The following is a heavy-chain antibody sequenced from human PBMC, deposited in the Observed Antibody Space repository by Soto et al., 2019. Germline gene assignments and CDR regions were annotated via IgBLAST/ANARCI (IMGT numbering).Heavy chain of an antibody. Sequence: ASVKVSCKASGYTFTDYYMHWVRQAPGQGLEWMGWINPSSGATSYAQNFQGRVTMTRDTSISTFYMELSRLSSDDTAIYYCTRASAVAGGSSNSLPNDYWGQGTLVTVSS. CDR3: TRASAVAGGSSNSLPNDY. D-gene: IGHD6-19*01. J-gene: IGHJ4*02. V-gene: IGHV1-2*02. CDR2: INPSSGAT. CDR1: GYTFTDYY.